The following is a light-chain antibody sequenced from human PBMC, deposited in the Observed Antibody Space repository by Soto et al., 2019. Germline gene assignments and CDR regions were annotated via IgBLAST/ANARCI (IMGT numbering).Light chain of an antibody. J-gene: IGLJ3*02. CDR1: SSDVGGYNY. CDR2: EVS. CDR3: SSYTSSSTLDWV. Sequence: QSALTQPASVSGSPGQSITISCTGTSSDVGGYNYVSWYQQHPGKAPKLMIYEVSNRPSGVSNRFSGSKSGKTASLTISGLQAEDEADYYCSSYTSSSTLDWVFGGGTKLTVL. V-gene: IGLV2-14*01.